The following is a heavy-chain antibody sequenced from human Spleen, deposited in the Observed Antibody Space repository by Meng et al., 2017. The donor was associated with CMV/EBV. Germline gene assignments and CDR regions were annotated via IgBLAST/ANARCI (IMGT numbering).Heavy chain of an antibody. CDR1: GYTFTGYH. CDR3: ARDDWMAAAGTNWFDP. CDR2: INPNSGGT. Sequence: ASVKVSCKASGYTFTGYHVHWVRQAPGQGLEWMGWINPNSGGTNFAQKFQGRVTMTRDTSISTAYMELSRLRSDDTAVYYCARDDWMAAAGTNWFDPWGQGTLVTVSS. V-gene: IGHV1-2*02. J-gene: IGHJ5*02. D-gene: IGHD6-13*01.